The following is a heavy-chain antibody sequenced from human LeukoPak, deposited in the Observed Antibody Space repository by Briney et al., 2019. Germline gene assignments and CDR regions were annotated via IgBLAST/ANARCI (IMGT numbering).Heavy chain of an antibody. CDR1: GFTFSSYS. D-gene: IGHD6-19*01. CDR3: ATTVAGTADY. J-gene: IGHJ4*02. V-gene: IGHV3-21*01. Sequence: GGSLRLSCAASGFTFSSYSMNWVRKAPGKGLEWVSSISSSSSYIYYTDSVKGRFTISRDNAKNSLYLQMNSLRAEDTAVYYCATTVAGTADYWGQGTLVTVSS. CDR2: ISSSSSYI.